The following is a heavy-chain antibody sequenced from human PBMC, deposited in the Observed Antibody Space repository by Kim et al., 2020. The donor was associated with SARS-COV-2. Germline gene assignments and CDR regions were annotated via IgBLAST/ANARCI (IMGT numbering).Heavy chain of an antibody. V-gene: IGHV3-30*02. CDR1: GFTFSPFA. J-gene: IGHJ3*01. CDR2: IRSDESRR. CDR3: AKNFGSATMIGAV. D-gene: IGHD3-10*01. Sequence: GGSLRLSCTASGFTFSPFAMHWVRQPPGKGLEWVAVIRSDESRRYYAESVKDRFTISRDNSQNTLYLQMNSLRAEDTAIYYCAKNFGSATMIGAVWGLG.